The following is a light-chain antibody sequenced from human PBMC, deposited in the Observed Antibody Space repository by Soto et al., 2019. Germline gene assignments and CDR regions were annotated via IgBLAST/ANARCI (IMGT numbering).Light chain of an antibody. J-gene: IGKJ1*01. Sequence: DVHLTQSPSTVSASVGDRVTITCRASQTHIAYLAWYQQKPGTAAKLLIYDASSLETGVPSRFSGSRSATHFPLTLSRLQPDDFATYYCQYYSDYSWTSGQGTKMDIK. CDR2: DAS. V-gene: IGKV1-5*01. CDR1: QTHIAY. CDR3: QYYSDYSWT.